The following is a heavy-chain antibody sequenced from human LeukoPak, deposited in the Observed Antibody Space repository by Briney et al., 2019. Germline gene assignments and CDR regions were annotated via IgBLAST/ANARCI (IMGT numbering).Heavy chain of an antibody. CDR3: ARERSSGSYFSY. V-gene: IGHV1-2*02. J-gene: IGHJ4*02. D-gene: IGHD1-26*01. Sequence: APVKVSCKASGYTFTGYYMHWVRQAPGQGLEWMGWINPNSGGSNYAQKFQGRVTMTRDTSISTAYMELSRLRSDDTAVYYCARERSSGSYFSYWGQGTLVTVSS. CDR1: GYTFTGYY. CDR2: INPNSGGS.